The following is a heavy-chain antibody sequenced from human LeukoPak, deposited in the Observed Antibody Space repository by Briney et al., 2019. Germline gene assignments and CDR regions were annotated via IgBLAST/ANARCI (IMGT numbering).Heavy chain of an antibody. V-gene: IGHV4-34*01. CDR1: GGSFSGYY. J-gene: IGHJ5*02. CDR2: INHSGST. Sequence: PSETLSLTCAVYGGSFSGYYWSWIRQPPGKGLEWIGEINHSGSTNYNPSLKSRVTISVDTSKNQFSLKLSSVTAADTAVYYCARGYGSGRSWFDPWGQGTLVTVSS. CDR3: ARGYGSGRSWFDP. D-gene: IGHD3-10*01.